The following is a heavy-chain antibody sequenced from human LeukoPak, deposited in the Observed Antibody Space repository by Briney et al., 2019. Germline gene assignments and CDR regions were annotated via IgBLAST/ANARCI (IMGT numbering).Heavy chain of an antibody. Sequence: PGGSLRLSCAASGFTFSSYSMNWVRQAPGKGLEWVSSISSSSSYIYYADSVKGRFTISRDNAKNSLYLQMNSLRAEDTAVYYCARDEWELRYFDWLPRIHYYYMDVWGKGTTVTVSS. D-gene: IGHD3-9*01. V-gene: IGHV3-21*01. CDR2: ISSSSSYI. CDR3: ARDEWELRYFDWLPRIHYYYMDV. J-gene: IGHJ6*03. CDR1: GFTFSSYS.